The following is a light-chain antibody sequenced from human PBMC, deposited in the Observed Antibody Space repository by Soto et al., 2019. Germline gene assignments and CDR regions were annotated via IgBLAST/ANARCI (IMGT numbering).Light chain of an antibody. J-gene: IGKJ1*01. Sequence: DIVMTQSPDSLAVSLGERATINCKSSQSVFYSSNNKNYLAWYQQKPGQPPKLLIYLASTRESGVPDRFSGSGSGTDVSLTISSLQAEGVAVYYCQQYCSSPPTFGQGTKVEIK. CDR1: QSVFYSSNNKNY. CDR2: LAS. V-gene: IGKV4-1*01. CDR3: QQYCSSPPT.